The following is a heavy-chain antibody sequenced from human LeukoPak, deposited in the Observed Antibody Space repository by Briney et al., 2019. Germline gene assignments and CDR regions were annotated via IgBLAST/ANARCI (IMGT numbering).Heavy chain of an antibody. D-gene: IGHD3-10*01. J-gene: IGHJ4*02. CDR3: AKEGRFGEYDY. CDR2: IYSCGGST. Sequence: PGGSLRLSCAASGFTVSSNYMSWVHQAPGKGLEWVSVIYSCGGSTYYADSVKGRLTISRDNSKNTLYLQVNSLRAEDTAVYYCAKEGRFGEYDYWGQGTLVTVSS. V-gene: IGHV3-53*01. CDR1: GFTVSSNY.